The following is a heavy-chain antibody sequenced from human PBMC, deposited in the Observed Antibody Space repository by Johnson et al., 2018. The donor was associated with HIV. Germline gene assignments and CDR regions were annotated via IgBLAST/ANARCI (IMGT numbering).Heavy chain of an antibody. J-gene: IGHJ3*02. V-gene: IGHV3-73*01. CDR2: IRSKANSYAT. CDR3: AKDVGNYWPDAFDI. CDR1: GLTLSNAW. Sequence: VQLMESGGGLVQPGGSLRLSCAASGLTLSNAWMSWVRQAPGKGLEWVGRIRSKANSYATAYAASVKGRFTISRDDSKNTAYLQMNSLRAEDTAVYYCAKDVGNYWPDAFDIWGQGTMVTVSS. D-gene: IGHD3-22*01.